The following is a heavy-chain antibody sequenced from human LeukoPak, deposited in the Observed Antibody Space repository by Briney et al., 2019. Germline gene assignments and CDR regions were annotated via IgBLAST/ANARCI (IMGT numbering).Heavy chain of an antibody. V-gene: IGHV1-69*04. CDR2: IIPILGIA. J-gene: IGHJ3*02. D-gene: IGHD3-22*01. CDR3: ARARAYDSSGYYYLDAFDI. CDR1: GGTFSSYA. Sequence: SVKVSCKASGGTFSSYAISWVRQAAGQGLEWMGRIIPILGIANYAQKFQGRVTITADKSTSTAYMELSSLRSEDTAVYYCARARAYDSSGYYYLDAFDIWGQGTMVTVSS.